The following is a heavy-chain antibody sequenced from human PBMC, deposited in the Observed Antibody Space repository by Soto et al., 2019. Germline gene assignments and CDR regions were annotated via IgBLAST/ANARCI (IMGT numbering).Heavy chain of an antibody. CDR2: ISSSSSTI. Sequence: GGSLRLSCAASGFTFSSYSMNWVRQAPGKGLEWVSYISSSSSTIYYADSVKGRFTISRDNAKNSLYLQMNSLRDEDTAVYYCARDRAGSGSYYSFDYWGQGTLVTISS. CDR3: ARDRAGSGSYYSFDY. D-gene: IGHD3-10*01. V-gene: IGHV3-48*02. CDR1: GFTFSSYS. J-gene: IGHJ4*02.